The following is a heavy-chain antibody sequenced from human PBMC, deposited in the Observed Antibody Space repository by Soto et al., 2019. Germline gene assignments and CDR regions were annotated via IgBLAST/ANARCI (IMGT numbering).Heavy chain of an antibody. CDR2: IDPSDSYT. V-gene: IGHV5-10-1*01. CDR3: ASHGCVRTRCYLDY. D-gene: IGHD2-8*01. Sequence: GESLKISCKGSGYSFTTNWITWVRQMPGKGLEWMGTIDPSDSYTNYSPSFQGHVTISADKSISTAYLQGSSLRDSDTPVFYRASHGCVRTRCYLDYWGQGPQVTVSS. CDR1: GYSFTTNW. J-gene: IGHJ4*02.